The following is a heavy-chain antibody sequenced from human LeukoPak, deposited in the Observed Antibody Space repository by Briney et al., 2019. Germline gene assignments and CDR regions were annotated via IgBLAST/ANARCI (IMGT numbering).Heavy chain of an antibody. D-gene: IGHD6-19*01. V-gene: IGHV1-69*06. CDR1: GGTFSSYA. J-gene: IGHJ4*02. CDR2: IIPIFGTA. Sequence: SVKVSCKASGGTFSSYAISWVRQAPGQGLEWMGGIIPIFGTANYAQKFQGRVTITADKSTSTAYMELSSLRSEDTAVYYSARVSSGRHYGGYFDYWGQGTLVTVSS. CDR3: ARVSSGRHYGGYFDY.